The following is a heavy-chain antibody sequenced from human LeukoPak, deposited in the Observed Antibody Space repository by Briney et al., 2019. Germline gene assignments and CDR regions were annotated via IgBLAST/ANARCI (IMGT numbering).Heavy chain of an antibody. CDR2: INPNSGGT. Sequence: ASVKVSCKASGYTFTVYYMHWVRQAPGQGLEWMGWINPNSGGTNYAQKFQGRVTMTRDTSILTAYMELTSLISDDTAVYYCARDRWRDTYYYDSSGYYLFDYWGQGTLVTVSS. CDR1: GYTFTVYY. V-gene: IGHV1-2*02. J-gene: IGHJ4*02. CDR3: ARDRWRDTYYYDSSGYYLFDY. D-gene: IGHD3-22*01.